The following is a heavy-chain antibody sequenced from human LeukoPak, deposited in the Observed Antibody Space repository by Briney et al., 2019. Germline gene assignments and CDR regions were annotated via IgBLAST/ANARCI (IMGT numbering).Heavy chain of an antibody. CDR1: GGSISSYY. V-gene: IGHV4-59*01. CDR3: ARVGRRWLQFGAFDI. J-gene: IGHJ3*02. CDR2: IYYSGST. Sequence: PSETLSLTCTVSGGSISSYYWSWIRQPPGKGLEWIGYIYYSGSTNHNPSLKSRVTISVDTSKNQFSLKLSSVTAADTAVYYCARVGRRWLQFGAFDIWGQGTMVTVSS. D-gene: IGHD5-24*01.